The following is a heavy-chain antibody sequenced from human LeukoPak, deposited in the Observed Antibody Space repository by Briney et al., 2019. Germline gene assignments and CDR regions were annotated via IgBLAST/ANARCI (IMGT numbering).Heavy chain of an antibody. Sequence: ASVKVSCKASGYTFTSYGISWVRQAPGQGLEWMGWNSAYNGNTNYAQKLQGRVTMATDTSTSTAYMELRSLRSGDTAVYYCARAYSYGTLTLDYWGQGTLVAVSS. J-gene: IGHJ4*02. D-gene: IGHD5-18*01. CDR2: NSAYNGNT. V-gene: IGHV1-18*01. CDR3: ARAYSYGTLTLDY. CDR1: GYTFTSYG.